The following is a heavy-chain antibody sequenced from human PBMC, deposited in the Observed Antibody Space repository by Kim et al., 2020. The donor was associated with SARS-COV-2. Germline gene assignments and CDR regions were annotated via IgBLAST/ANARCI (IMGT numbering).Heavy chain of an antibody. J-gene: IGHJ6*02. Sequence: GGSLRLSCAASGFTVSSNYMSWVRQAPGKGLEWVSVIYSGGSTYYADSVKGRFTISRDNSKNTLYLQMNSLRAEDMAVYYCAREGIAVAGPYYYYGMDVWGQGTTVSVSS. V-gene: IGHV3-53*01. CDR1: GFTVSSNY. CDR3: AREGIAVAGPYYYYGMDV. CDR2: IYSGGST. D-gene: IGHD6-19*01.